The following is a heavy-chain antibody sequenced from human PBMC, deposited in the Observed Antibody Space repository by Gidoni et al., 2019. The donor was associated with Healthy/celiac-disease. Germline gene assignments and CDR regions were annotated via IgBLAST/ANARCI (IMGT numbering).Heavy chain of an antibody. CDR1: GFTFSSYA. Sequence: EVQLLESGGGLVQPGGSLRLSCAASGFTFSSYAMSWVRQAPGKGLEWVSAISGSGGSTYYADSVKGRFTISRDNSKNTLYLQMNSLRAEDTAVYYCAPGGLEWQTFFYWGQGTLVTVSS. V-gene: IGHV3-23*01. D-gene: IGHD3-3*01. CDR2: ISGSGGST. CDR3: APGGLEWQTFFY. J-gene: IGHJ4*02.